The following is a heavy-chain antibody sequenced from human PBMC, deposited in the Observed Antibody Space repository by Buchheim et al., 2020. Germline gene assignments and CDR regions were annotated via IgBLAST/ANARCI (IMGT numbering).Heavy chain of an antibody. CDR3: ATITWTGPEAG. CDR2: ITIGGDAT. CDR1: GFTFSTYE. J-gene: IGHJ4*02. Sequence: EVQLLESGGDLVQPGGSLRLSCAASGFTFSTYEMSWVRQTPGKWLEWLSTITIGGDATHYADSVKGRFTISRDNSKNTLFLQMNSLRAEDTAVYYCATITWTGPEAGWGQGTL. V-gene: IGHV3-23*01. D-gene: IGHD1-14*01.